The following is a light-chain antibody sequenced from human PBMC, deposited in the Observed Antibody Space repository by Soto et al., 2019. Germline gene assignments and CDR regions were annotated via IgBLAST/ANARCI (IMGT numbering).Light chain of an antibody. Sequence: QPVLTQPPSPSGTPGQRVTISCSGSSSNIGSNTVNWYQQLPGTTPKLLIYNNNQRPSGVPDRFSGSKSGTSASLAISGLQSEDEADYYCAAWDDSLNGGVFGGGTKLTVL. V-gene: IGLV1-44*01. CDR1: SSNIGSNT. J-gene: IGLJ3*02. CDR3: AAWDDSLNGGV. CDR2: NNN.